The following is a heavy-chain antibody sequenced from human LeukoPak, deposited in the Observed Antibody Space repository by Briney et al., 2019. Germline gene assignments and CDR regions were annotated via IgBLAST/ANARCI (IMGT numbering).Heavy chain of an antibody. Sequence: PGGSLRLSCAASGFTFSSYAMSWVRQAPGEGLEWVSAISGSGGSTYYADSVKGRFTISRDNSKNTLYLQMNSLRAEDTAVYYCAKAGLLWFGELSRGQGTLVTVSS. J-gene: IGHJ4*02. D-gene: IGHD3-10*01. CDR3: AKAGLLWFGELS. CDR2: ISGSGGST. CDR1: GFTFSSYA. V-gene: IGHV3-23*01.